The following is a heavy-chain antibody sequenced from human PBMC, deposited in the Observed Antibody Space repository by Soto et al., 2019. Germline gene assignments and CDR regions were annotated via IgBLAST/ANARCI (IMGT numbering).Heavy chain of an antibody. Sequence: SETLSLTCTVSGGSISSYYWSWIRQPPGKGLEWIGYIYYSGSTNYNPSLKSRVTISVDTSKNQFSLKLSSVTAADTAVYYCARSDLLGYCSSTSCYRAFDIWGQGTMVTVS. V-gene: IGHV4-59*01. J-gene: IGHJ3*02. CDR2: IYYSGST. D-gene: IGHD2-2*01. CDR1: GGSISSYY. CDR3: ARSDLLGYCSSTSCYRAFDI.